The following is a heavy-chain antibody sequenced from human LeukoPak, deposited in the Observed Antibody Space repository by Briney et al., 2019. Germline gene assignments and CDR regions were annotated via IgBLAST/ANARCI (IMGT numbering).Heavy chain of an antibody. CDR3: ARTRGYYFDY. V-gene: IGHV1-46*01. CDR2: INPSGGST. CDR1: GYSFTNYY. J-gene: IGHJ4*02. Sequence: GSVKVSCKAPGYSFTNYYMHWVRQAPGQGLEWMTMINPSGGSTTYAQNFQDRVTVTRDMSTSTVYMELSSLTSEDTAVYYCARTRGYYFDYWGQGTLVTVSS.